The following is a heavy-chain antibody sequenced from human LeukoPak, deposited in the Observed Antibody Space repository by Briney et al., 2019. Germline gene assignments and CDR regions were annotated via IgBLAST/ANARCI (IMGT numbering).Heavy chain of an antibody. Sequence: ASVKVSCKASGYTFTSYYMHWVRQAPRQGLEWMGIINPSGSNTINAQNLQGRVTMTRDTSTSTGYMEMSSLRFEDTAVYYCARGSGSSAWDFDYWGQGTLVTVSS. CDR2: INPSGSNT. V-gene: IGHV1-46*01. J-gene: IGHJ4*02. CDR3: ARGSGSSAWDFDY. CDR1: GYTFTSYY. D-gene: IGHD6-19*01.